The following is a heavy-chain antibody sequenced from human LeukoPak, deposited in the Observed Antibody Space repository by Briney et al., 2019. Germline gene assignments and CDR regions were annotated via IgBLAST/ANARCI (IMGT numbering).Heavy chain of an antibody. CDR2: IIPIFGTA. J-gene: IGHJ5*02. CDR3: ARDVIMGYNQGWFDP. D-gene: IGHD1-26*01. V-gene: IGHV1-69*05. CDR1: GGTFSSYA. Sequence: SVKVSCKASGGTFSSYAISWVRQAPGQGLGWMGGIIPIFGTANYAQKFQGRVTITTDESTSTAYMELSSLRSDDTAMYFCARDVIMGYNQGWFDPWGQGTLVTVSS.